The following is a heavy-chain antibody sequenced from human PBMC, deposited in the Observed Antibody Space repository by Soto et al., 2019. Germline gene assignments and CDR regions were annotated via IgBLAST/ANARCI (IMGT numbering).Heavy chain of an antibody. CDR3: ARDLAAVPRAFDY. CDR1: GGSISSYF. D-gene: IGHD6-13*01. J-gene: IGHJ4*02. CDR2: VYYTGTT. Sequence: SETLSLTCTVSGGSISSYFYIWVRQPPGKGLEWIGSVYYTGTTDYNPSLKSRVTISVDTSKTQFSLNLRSVTAADTAVYYCARDLAAVPRAFDYWGRGTMVTVYS. V-gene: IGHV4-59*01.